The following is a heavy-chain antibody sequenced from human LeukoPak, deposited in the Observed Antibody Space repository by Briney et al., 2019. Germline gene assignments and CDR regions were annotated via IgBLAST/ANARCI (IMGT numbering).Heavy chain of an antibody. CDR2: IYTSGST. CDR1: GGSISSGDYY. Sequence: SQTLSLTCTVSGGSISSGDYYWSWIRQPPGKGLEWIGRIYTSGSTNYNPSLKSRVTISVDTSKNQFSLKLSSVTAADTAVYYCARGVKLEQGAFDIWGQGTMVTVSS. J-gene: IGHJ3*02. V-gene: IGHV4-61*02. D-gene: IGHD1/OR15-1a*01. CDR3: ARGVKLEQGAFDI.